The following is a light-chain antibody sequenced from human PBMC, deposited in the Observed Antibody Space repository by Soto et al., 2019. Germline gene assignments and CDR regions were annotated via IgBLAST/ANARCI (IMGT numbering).Light chain of an antibody. V-gene: IGKV3-20*01. Sequence: EIVLTQSPGTLSLSPGERATLSCRASQSINSNYLAWYQQKPGQAPRLLIYRASSRATGIPDRFSGSGSGADFTLTSSRLEPEDCAVFYCQHYGNSKFTFGPGTKVDIK. CDR2: RAS. J-gene: IGKJ3*01. CDR3: QHYGNSKFT. CDR1: QSINSNY.